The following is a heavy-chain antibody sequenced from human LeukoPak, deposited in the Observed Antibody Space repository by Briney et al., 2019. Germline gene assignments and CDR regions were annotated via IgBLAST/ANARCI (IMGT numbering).Heavy chain of an antibody. J-gene: IGHJ4*02. CDR3: ARAVRRIQLERLGFDY. Sequence: ASVKVSCKASGYTFTSYYMHWVRQAPGQGLEWMGIINPSGGSTSYAQKFQGRVTMTRDTSTSTVYMELSSLRSDDTAVYYCARAVRRIQLERLGFDYWGQGTLVTVSS. CDR1: GYTFTSYY. CDR2: INPSGGST. V-gene: IGHV1-46*01. D-gene: IGHD1-1*01.